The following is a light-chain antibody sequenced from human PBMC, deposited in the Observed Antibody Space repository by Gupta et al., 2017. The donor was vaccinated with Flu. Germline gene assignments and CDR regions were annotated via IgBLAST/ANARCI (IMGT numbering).Light chain of an antibody. CDR1: QSRRDSDGKTY. J-gene: IGKJ2*01. CDR3: RQGTHWPPST. Sequence: TLGQAASIYCRASQSRRDSDGKTYLDWFHQRQGQAPRRLIYDGANREAGVRDRFGGSGEGKDLTLKISRGEAEDVGGYYCRQGTHWPPSTFGQGTKLEIK. V-gene: IGKV2-30*01. CDR2: DGA.